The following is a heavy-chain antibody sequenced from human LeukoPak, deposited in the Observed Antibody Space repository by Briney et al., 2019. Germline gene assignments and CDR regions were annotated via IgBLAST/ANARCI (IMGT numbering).Heavy chain of an antibody. D-gene: IGHD6-19*01. CDR2: INPSGGST. V-gene: IGHV1-46*01. CDR3: ARDNKSGYSSGWSFDY. CDR1: GYTFTSYY. Sequence: GASVKVSCKASGYTFTSYYMHWVRQAPGHGLEWMGIINPSGGSTSYAQKFQGRVTMTRDTSTSTVYMELSSLRSEDTAVYYCARDNKSGYSSGWSFDYWGQGTLVTVSS. J-gene: IGHJ4*02.